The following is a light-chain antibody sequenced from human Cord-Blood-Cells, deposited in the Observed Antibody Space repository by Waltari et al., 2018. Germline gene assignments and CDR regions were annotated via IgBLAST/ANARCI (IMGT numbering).Light chain of an antibody. Sequence: DIQMPQSPSTLSASVGDRVTITCRASQSISSWLAWYQQKPGKAPKLLIYDASSLESGVPSRFSGSGSGTEFTLTSSSLQPDDFATYYCKQYNSYWTFSQGTKVEIK. CDR1: QSISSW. CDR3: KQYNSYWT. V-gene: IGKV1-5*01. J-gene: IGKJ1*01. CDR2: DAS.